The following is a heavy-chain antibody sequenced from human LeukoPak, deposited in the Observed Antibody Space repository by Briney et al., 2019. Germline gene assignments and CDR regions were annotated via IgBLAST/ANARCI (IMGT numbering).Heavy chain of an antibody. CDR2: INTVATYI. V-gene: IGHV3-21*06. J-gene: IGHJ4*02. CDR3: ARLRRNTDRSGFYYYYDY. D-gene: IGHD3-22*01. CDR1: GLIFSSFS. Sequence: GGSLRLSCAASGLIFSSFSFNWVRQGPGKGLEWVSSINTVATYIYYADSVKGRFTISRDNAKNSLYLQMNSLRAEDTGVYYCARLRRNTDRSGFYYYYDYWGPGTLVTVSS.